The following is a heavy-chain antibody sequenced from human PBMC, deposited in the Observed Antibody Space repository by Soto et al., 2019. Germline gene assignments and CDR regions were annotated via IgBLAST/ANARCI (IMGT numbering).Heavy chain of an antibody. Sequence: PSETLCITCTFSVGSLTAYSWTWIRQPVGKGLEWIGRIDTSGKTNYIPSLKSRLTMSIDRFKNQFSLNLKFVTAADTAVYFCAKDESGAADIWGQGTMVTVSS. J-gene: IGHJ3*02. CDR2: IDTSGKT. V-gene: IGHV4-4*07. D-gene: IGHD7-27*01. CDR3: AKDESGAADI. CDR1: VGSLTAYS.